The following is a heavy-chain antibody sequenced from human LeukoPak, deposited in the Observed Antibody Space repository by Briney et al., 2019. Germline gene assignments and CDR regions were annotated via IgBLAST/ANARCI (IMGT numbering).Heavy chain of an antibody. Sequence: SETLSLTCAVSGGSISSGGSSWSWVRQPPGKGLEWIGHIYHSGGTYYNPSLKSRVTISVDRSKNQFSLKLRSMTAADTAVYFCAREVGVPSESWFDPWGQGTLVTVSS. J-gene: IGHJ5*02. CDR2: IYHSGGT. CDR1: GGSISSGGSS. V-gene: IGHV4-30-2*01. CDR3: AREVGVPSESWFDP. D-gene: IGHD1-26*01.